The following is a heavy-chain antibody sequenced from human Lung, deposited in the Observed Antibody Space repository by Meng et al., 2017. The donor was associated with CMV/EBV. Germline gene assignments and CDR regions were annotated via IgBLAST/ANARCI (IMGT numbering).Heavy chain of an antibody. Sequence: GGPLRPPCAASGFTFSSYEMNWVRQAPGKGLEWVSYISSSGSTMYYADSVKGRFTISRDNAKNSLYLQMNSLRVEDTAVYYCARRSGSYVNAFDIWGQGAMVTVSS. CDR1: GFTFSSYE. D-gene: IGHD1-26*01. J-gene: IGHJ3*02. V-gene: IGHV3-48*03. CDR2: ISSSGSTM. CDR3: ARRSGSYVNAFDI.